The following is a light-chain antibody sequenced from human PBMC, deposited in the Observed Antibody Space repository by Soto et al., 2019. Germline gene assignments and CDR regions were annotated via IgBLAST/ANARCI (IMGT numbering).Light chain of an antibody. J-gene: IGKJ1*01. V-gene: IGKV3-20*01. CDR3: HPFGSFPGT. CDR2: SAS. CDR1: QSVASSY. Sequence: EVVLTQSPGTLSLSPGERVTLSCRASQSVASSYFAWYQLKPGRASRLLFYSASSRATGIPDRFSGSGSGRVFPLTISRLGPEDFAVYYCHPFGSFPGTFGQGTHV.